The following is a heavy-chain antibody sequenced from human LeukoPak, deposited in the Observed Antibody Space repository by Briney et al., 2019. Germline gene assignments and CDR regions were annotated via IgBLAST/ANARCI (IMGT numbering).Heavy chain of an antibody. CDR1: GFSITDHY. CDR2: TRNKPNGYTT. V-gene: IGHV3-72*01. Sequence: GASLRLSCAASGFSITDHYMDWVRQAPGKGLEWVGRTRNKPNGYTTDYGTSVKGRFIVSRDDSENSLYLQMNGLKTEDTAVYYCVRVRHGDYFDYWGQGTLVTVPS. D-gene: IGHD3-10*01. J-gene: IGHJ4*02. CDR3: VRVRHGDYFDY.